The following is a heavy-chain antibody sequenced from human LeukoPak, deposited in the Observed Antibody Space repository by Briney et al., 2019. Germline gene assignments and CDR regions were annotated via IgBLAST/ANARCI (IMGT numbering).Heavy chain of an antibody. CDR3: ARDVNSGTYYNYYYYYGMDV. CDR2: ISAYNGNT. Sequence: GASVKVSCKASGYTFTSYGISWVRQAPGQGLEWMGWISAYNGNTNYAQKLQGRVTMTTDTSTSTAYMELRSLRSDDTAVYYCARDVNSGTYYNYYYYYGMDVWGQGTTVTVSS. V-gene: IGHV1-18*01. D-gene: IGHD3-10*01. CDR1: GYTFTSYG. J-gene: IGHJ6*02.